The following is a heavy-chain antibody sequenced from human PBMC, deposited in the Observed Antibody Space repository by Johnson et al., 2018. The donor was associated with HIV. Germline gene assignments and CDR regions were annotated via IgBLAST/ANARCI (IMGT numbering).Heavy chain of an antibody. CDR2: INWNGGST. J-gene: IGHJ3*02. CDR3: ARGFSSGYNDAFDI. Sequence: VQLVESGGGVVRPGESLRLSCAASGFTFYDYGMSWVRQAPGKGLEWVSGINWNGGSTHYADSVKGRFTISRDNAKNSLYLQINSLRAEDTALYYCARGFSSGYNDAFDIWGQGTMLTVSS. V-gene: IGHV3-20*04. D-gene: IGHD3-22*01. CDR1: GFTFYDYG.